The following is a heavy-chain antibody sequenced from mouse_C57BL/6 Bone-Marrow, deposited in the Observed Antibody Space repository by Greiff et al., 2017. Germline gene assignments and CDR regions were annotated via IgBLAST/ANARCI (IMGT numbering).Heavy chain of an antibody. V-gene: IGHV5-6*01. J-gene: IGHJ3*01. CDR1: GFTFSSYG. Sequence: EVQGVESGGDLVKPGGSLKLSCAASGFTFSSYGMSWVRQTPDKRLEWVATISSGGSYTYYPDSVKGRFTISRDNAKNTLYLQMSSLKSEDTAMYYCAREEDDYDPFAYWGQGTLVTVSA. CDR3: AREEDDYDPFAY. CDR2: ISSGGSYT. D-gene: IGHD2-4*01.